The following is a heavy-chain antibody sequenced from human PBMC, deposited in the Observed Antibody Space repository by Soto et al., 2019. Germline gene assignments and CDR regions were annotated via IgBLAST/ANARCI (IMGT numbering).Heavy chain of an antibody. J-gene: IGHJ4*02. CDR1: GFTFSNAW. D-gene: IGHD6-13*01. Sequence: GGSLRLSCAASGFTFSNAWMNWVRQAPGKGLEWVGRIKSKTDGGTTDYAAPVKGRFTISRDDSKNTLYLQMNSLKTEDTAVYYCTTDDGPQLVRALGYWGQGTLVTVSS. V-gene: IGHV3-15*07. CDR2: IKSKTDGGTT. CDR3: TTDDGPQLVRALGY.